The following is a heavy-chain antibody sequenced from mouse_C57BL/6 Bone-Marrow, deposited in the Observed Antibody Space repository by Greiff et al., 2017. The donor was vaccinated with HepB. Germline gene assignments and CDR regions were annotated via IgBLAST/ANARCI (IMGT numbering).Heavy chain of an antibody. J-gene: IGHJ3*01. Sequence: EVNVVESGGDLVKPGGSLKLSCAASGFTFSSYGMSWVRQTPDKRLEWVATISSGGSYTYYPDSVKGRFTISRDNAKNTLYLQMSSLKSEDTAMYYCARQGSPAWFAYWGQGTLVTVSA. D-gene: IGHD1-1*01. V-gene: IGHV5-6*01. CDR2: ISSGGSYT. CDR3: ARQGSPAWFAY. CDR1: GFTFSSYG.